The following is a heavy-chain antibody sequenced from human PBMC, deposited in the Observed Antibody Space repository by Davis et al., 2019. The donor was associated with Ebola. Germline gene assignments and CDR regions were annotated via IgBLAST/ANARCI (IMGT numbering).Heavy chain of an antibody. CDR1: GFTFSSYW. D-gene: IGHD2-15*01. CDR3: AKMGRCSGGSCYAWYNWFDP. J-gene: IGHJ5*02. V-gene: IGHV3-30-3*01. CDR2: ISYDGSNK. Sequence: GGSLRLSCAASGFTFSSYWMHWVRQAPGKGLAWVAVISYDGSNKYYADSVKGRFTISRDNSKNTLYLQMNSLRAEDTAVYYCAKMGRCSGGSCYAWYNWFDPWGQGTLVTVSS.